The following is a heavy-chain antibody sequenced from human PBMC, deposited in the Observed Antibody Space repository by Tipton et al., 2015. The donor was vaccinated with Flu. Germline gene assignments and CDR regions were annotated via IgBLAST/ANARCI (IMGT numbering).Heavy chain of an antibody. J-gene: IGHJ4*02. CDR2: IHKTGNT. D-gene: IGHD3-10*01. V-gene: IGHV4-38-2*02. Sequence: TLSLTCSVSGDSIGSDYYWAWIRQPPGKGLEWIGNIHKTGNTYFNPSLRSRVTFSVDTSKNQFSLKLSSVTAADTAVYYCARGLYGSGSYQRRYFDSWGQGTLVTVSS. CDR3: ARGLYGSGSYQRRYFDS. CDR1: GDSIGSDYY.